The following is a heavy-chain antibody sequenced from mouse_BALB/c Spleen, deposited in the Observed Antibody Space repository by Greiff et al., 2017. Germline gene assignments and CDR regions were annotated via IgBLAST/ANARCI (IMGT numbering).Heavy chain of an antibody. CDR2: IDPANGNT. J-gene: IGHJ4*01. D-gene: IGHD1-1*01. V-gene: IGHV14-3*02. Sequence: VHVKQSGAELVKPGASVKLSCTASGFNIKDTYMHWVKQRPEQGLEWIGRIDPANGNTKYDPKFQGKATITADTSSNTAYLQLSSLTSEDTAVYYCARAGYYGSSYYAMDYWGQGTSVTVSS. CDR3: ARAGYYGSSYYAMDY. CDR1: GFNIKDTY.